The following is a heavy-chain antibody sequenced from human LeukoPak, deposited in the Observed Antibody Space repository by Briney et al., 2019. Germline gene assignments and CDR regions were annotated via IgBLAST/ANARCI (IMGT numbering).Heavy chain of an antibody. J-gene: IGHJ4*02. CDR1: GFMFDDYT. D-gene: IGHD3-22*01. CDR3: AKGDVDSPMNFYH. CDR2: INRDGSSS. Sequence: GGSLGLSCAASGFMFDDYTMHWVRQAPGKGLEWVSLINRDGSSSYDAGSMKGLFTISRDNSKNYLYLQMNSMRIEDTALYYCAKGDVDSPMNFYHWGQGTLVTVSS. V-gene: IGHV3-43*01.